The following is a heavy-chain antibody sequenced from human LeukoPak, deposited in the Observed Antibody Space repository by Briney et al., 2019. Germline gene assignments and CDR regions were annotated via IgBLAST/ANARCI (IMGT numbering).Heavy chain of an antibody. CDR3: ARVSGATLVPDY. Sequence: ASVKVSCKASGYTFTSYGISWVRQAPGQGLEWMGWISAYNGNTNYAQKPQGRVTMTTDTSISTAYMELSRLRSDDTAVYYCARVSGATLVPDYWGQGTLVTVSS. D-gene: IGHD5-12*01. CDR2: ISAYNGNT. V-gene: IGHV1-18*01. CDR1: GYTFTSYG. J-gene: IGHJ4*02.